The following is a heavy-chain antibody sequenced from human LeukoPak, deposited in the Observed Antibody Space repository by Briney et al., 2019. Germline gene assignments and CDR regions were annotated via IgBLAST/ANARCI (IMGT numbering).Heavy chain of an antibody. V-gene: IGHV3-23*01. Sequence: GGSLRLSCAASRFTFTHYAMSWFRQAPGKGLDWVSTISGTGDHPYYAASVKGRFTISRDNSRSTLYLQMNSLRAEDTAIYYCATVLVGSSGWLFEYWGQGTLVTVSS. CDR2: ISGTGDHP. J-gene: IGHJ4*02. CDR1: RFTFTHYA. CDR3: ATVLVGSSGWLFEY. D-gene: IGHD6-19*01.